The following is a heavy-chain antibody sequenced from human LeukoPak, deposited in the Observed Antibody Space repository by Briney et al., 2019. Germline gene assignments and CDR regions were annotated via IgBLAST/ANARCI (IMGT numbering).Heavy chain of an antibody. CDR2: ISYDGSSK. Sequence: GGSLRLSCAASAFTFSTYAMHWVRQAPGQGLEWVALISYDGSSKYYADSVKGRFTISRDNSKNTLYLQMNSLRPEDTAVYYCARGSMTLTDNWGQGTLVTVSS. CDR1: AFTFSTYA. CDR3: ARGSMTLTDN. D-gene: IGHD4/OR15-4a*01. J-gene: IGHJ4*02. V-gene: IGHV3-30-3*01.